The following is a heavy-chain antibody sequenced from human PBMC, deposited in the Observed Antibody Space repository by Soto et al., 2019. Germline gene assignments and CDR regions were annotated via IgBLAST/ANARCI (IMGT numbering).Heavy chain of an antibody. D-gene: IGHD3-16*02. CDR1: GYTLTELS. J-gene: IGHJ4*01. V-gene: IGHV1-24*01. CDR3: ATLVYDYVWGSYRYQDPDY. Sequence: ASVKVSCKVSGYTLTELSIHWVRQAPGKGLEWMGGFDREDGETIYAQKFQGRVTMTEDRSTDTAYMELSTLRFEDAAMYYCATLVYDYVWGSYRYQDPDYWG. CDR2: FDREDGET.